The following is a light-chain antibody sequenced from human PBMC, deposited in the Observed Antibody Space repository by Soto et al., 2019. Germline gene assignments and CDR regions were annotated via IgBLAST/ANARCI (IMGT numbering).Light chain of an antibody. Sequence: IQMTQSPSTLSASFGDRVTITCRASQSVNKWLAWFQQTPGKVPKLLIFDASTLQTGVPSRFSGGGSGTEFSLTISSLQPDDFATYYCQQYNYFWAFGQGTKV. CDR3: QQYNYFWA. CDR2: DAS. V-gene: IGKV1-5*01. CDR1: QSVNKW. J-gene: IGKJ1*01.